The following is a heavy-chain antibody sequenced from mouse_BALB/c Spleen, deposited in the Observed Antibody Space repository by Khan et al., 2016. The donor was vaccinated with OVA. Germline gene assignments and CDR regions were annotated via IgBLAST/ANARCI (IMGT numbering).Heavy chain of an antibody. CDR3: AISTYSGSGLYAMDY. Sequence: DLVKPGASVKLSCKAAGYTFTSYWINWIKQRPGQGLEWVGHIGPGSGNTYYNELFNGKATLTVDTSSRTAYIQLSSLSSDDSAVFFCAISTYSGSGLYAMDYWGQGTSVTVSS. V-gene: IGHV1S41*01. CDR1: GYTFTSYW. J-gene: IGHJ4*01. D-gene: IGHD1-1*01. CDR2: IGPGSGNT.